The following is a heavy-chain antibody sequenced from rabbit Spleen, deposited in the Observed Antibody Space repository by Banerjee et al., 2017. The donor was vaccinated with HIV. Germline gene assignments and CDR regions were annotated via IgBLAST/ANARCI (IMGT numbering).Heavy chain of an antibody. J-gene: IGHJ4*01. Sequence: QLKESGGGLVRPGGSLKLSCKGSGFDFSTYYMSWVRQAPGKGLEWIGYIDPFFGTTYYASWVNGRFTISSHNAQNTLVLQLNSLTAADTATYFCVREVAAKFALWGQGTLVTVS. CDR1: GFDFSTYY. CDR2: IDPFFGTT. V-gene: IGHV1S7*01. D-gene: IGHD4-1*01. CDR3: VREVAAKFAL.